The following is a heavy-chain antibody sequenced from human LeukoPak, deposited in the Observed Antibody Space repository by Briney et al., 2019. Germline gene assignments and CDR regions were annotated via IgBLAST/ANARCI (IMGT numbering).Heavy chain of an antibody. CDR3: ARTGAISDYYGSSGYIAAFDY. Sequence: SETLSLTCAVYDGSFSGYYWSWIRQPPGKGLEWIGEINHSGSTNYNPSLKSRVTISVDTSKNQFSLKLSSVTAADAAVYYCARTGAISDYYGSSGYIAAFDYWGQGTLVTVSS. CDR1: DGSFSGYY. CDR2: INHSGST. V-gene: IGHV4-34*01. D-gene: IGHD3-22*01. J-gene: IGHJ4*02.